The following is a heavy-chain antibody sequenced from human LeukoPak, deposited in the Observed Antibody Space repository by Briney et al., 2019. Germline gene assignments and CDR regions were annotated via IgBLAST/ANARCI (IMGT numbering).Heavy chain of an antibody. CDR2: IRYDGSNK. CDR1: GFTVSTNY. V-gene: IGHV3-30*02. Sequence: GGSLRLSCAASGFTVSTNYMSWVRQAPGKGLEWVAFIRYDGSNKYYADSVKGRFTISRDNSKNTLYLQMNSLRAEDTAVYYCAKVYEYGDHDWFDSWGQGTLVTVSS. J-gene: IGHJ5*01. CDR3: AKVYEYGDHDWFDS. D-gene: IGHD4-17*01.